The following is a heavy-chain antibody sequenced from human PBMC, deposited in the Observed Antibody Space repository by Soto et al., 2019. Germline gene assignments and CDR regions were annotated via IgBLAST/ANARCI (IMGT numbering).Heavy chain of an antibody. CDR1: GFTFSSYG. V-gene: IGHV3-30*18. CDR2: ISYDGSNK. CDR3: AKGSGDSSGWLDY. Sequence: GGSLRLSCAASGFTFSSYGMHWVRQAPGKGLEWVAVISYDGSNKYYADSVKGRFTISRDNSKNTLYLQMNSLRAEDTAVYYCAKGSGDSSGWLDYWGQGTLVTVSS. J-gene: IGHJ4*02. D-gene: IGHD6-19*01.